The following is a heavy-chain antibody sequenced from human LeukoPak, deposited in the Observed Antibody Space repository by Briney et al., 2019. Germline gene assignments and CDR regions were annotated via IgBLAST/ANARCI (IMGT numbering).Heavy chain of an antibody. Sequence: GGSLRLSCAASGFTFSSYAMNWVRQAPGKGLEWVAIISYDGSNKYYADSVKGRFTISRDKSKNTLYLQMSSLRAEDTAVYYCARDPWEPTNYFDYWGQGTLVTVSS. J-gene: IGHJ4*02. CDR2: ISYDGSNK. CDR1: GFTFSSYA. V-gene: IGHV3-30*04. D-gene: IGHD1-26*01. CDR3: ARDPWEPTNYFDY.